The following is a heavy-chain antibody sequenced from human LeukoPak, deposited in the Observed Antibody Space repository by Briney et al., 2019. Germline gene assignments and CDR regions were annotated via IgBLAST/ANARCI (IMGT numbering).Heavy chain of an antibody. Sequence: GRSLRLCCAASGFTFSSYAMHWVRQAPGKGLEWVAVISYDGTNKYYADSVKGRFTISRDNSKNTLYLQMNSLRAEDTAVYYCARVHWSGGGYFDYWGQGTLVTVSS. CDR1: GFTFSSYA. V-gene: IGHV3-30*04. CDR3: ARVHWSGGGYFDY. CDR2: ISYDGTNK. D-gene: IGHD3-10*01. J-gene: IGHJ4*02.